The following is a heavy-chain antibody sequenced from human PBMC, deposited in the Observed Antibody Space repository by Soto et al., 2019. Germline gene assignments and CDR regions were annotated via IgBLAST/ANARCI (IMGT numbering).Heavy chain of an antibody. CDR1: GFTFSSYA. D-gene: IGHD6-13*01. CDR3: AREAEHFDY. CDR2: ISYDGGNR. V-gene: IGHV3-30-3*01. Sequence: QVQLVESGGGVVQPGRSLRLSCAASGFTFSSYAMHWVRQAPGKGLEWVAIISYDGGNRYYADSGKGRFTISRDSSKSTLYLQMNSLRPEDTAVYYCAREAEHFDYWGQGTLVTVSS. J-gene: IGHJ4*02.